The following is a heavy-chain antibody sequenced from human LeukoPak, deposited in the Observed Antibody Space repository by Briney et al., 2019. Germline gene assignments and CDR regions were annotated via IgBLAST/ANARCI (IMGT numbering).Heavy chain of an antibody. CDR1: GFTFSSYS. Sequence: GSLRLSCAASGFTFSSYSMNWVRQAPGKGLEWVSSISSSSSYIYYADSVKGRFTISRDNSKNTLYLQMNSLRAEDTAVYYCAKDNNLSGYLQYFQHWGQGTLVTVSS. CDR3: AKDNNLSGYLQYFQH. CDR2: ISSSSSYI. J-gene: IGHJ1*01. V-gene: IGHV3-21*01. D-gene: IGHD3-22*01.